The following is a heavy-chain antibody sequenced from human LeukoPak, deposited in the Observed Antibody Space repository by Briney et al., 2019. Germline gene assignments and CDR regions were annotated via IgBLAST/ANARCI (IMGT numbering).Heavy chain of an antibody. CDR2: ISYDGGKK. V-gene: IGHV3-30*03. J-gene: IGHJ4*02. D-gene: IGHD6-19*01. CDR3: ARAVAGDTHFDY. CDR1: GDTFSSHD. Sequence: PGGSLRLSCAASGDTFSSHDMHWVRQAPGKGLERGAIISYDGGKKDYADSVKGRFTISRDNSKNTLYLQMNSLRSEDRAVYYCARAVAGDTHFDYWGQETLVTVSS.